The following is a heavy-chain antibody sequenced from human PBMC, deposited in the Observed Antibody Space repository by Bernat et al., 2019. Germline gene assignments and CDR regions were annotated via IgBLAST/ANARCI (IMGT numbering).Heavy chain of an antibody. Sequence: QVQLQQWGAVLLNPSETLSLTSAVYGWSFSCYYCSCLRHPRERGLWWFGEINHSGSTNYNPSLKSRVTISVDTSKNQFSLKLSSVTAADTAVYYCARGGGRDRLATIRLYYFDYWGQGTLVTVSS. CDR3: ARGGGRDRLATIRLYYFDY. V-gene: IGHV4-34*01. CDR1: GWSFSCYY. D-gene: IGHD5-12*01. CDR2: INHSGST. J-gene: IGHJ4*02.